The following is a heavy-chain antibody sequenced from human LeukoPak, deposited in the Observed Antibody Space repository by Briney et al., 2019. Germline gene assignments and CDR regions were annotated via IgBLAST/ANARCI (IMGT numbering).Heavy chain of an antibody. CDR2: IYTSGST. Sequence: SETPSLTCTVSGGSISSYYWSWIRQPAGKGLEWIGRIYTSGSTNYNPSLKSRVTMSVDTSKNQFSLKLSSVTAADTAVYYCARGDLGYCSGGSCLRGGGFDYWGQGTLVTVSS. CDR1: GGSISSYY. J-gene: IGHJ4*02. D-gene: IGHD2-15*01. CDR3: ARGDLGYCSGGSCLRGGGFDY. V-gene: IGHV4-4*07.